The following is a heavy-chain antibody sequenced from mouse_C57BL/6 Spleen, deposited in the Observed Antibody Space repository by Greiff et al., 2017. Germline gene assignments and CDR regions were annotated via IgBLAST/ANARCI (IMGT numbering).Heavy chain of an antibody. CDR1: GYAFSSSW. Sequence: QVQLQQSGAELVKPGASVKISCKASGYAFSSSWMNWVKQRPGTGLEWIGQIYPGDGDTNYNGKFKGKATLTADKSSSTAYMQLSSLTSEDSAVYFCALYDGYAMDYWGQGTSVTVAA. D-gene: IGHD2-3*01. CDR2: IYPGDGDT. CDR3: ALYDGYAMDY. J-gene: IGHJ4*01. V-gene: IGHV1-80*01.